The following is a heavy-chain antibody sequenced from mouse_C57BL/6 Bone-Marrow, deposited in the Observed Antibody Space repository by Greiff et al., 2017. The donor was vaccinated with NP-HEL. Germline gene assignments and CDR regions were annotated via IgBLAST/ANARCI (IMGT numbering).Heavy chain of an antibody. CDR2: IDPSDSYT. D-gene: IGHD2-3*01. Sequence: QVQLKQPGAELVKPGASVKLSCKASGYTFTSYWMQWVKQRPGQGLEWIGEIDPSDSYTNYNQKVKGRATLTVDTSSSTASMQLSSLTSEDSAVYYSARSLDGWLLSYFDYWGQGTTLTVSS. J-gene: IGHJ2*01. V-gene: IGHV1-50*01. CDR3: ARSLDGWLLSYFDY. CDR1: GYTFTSYW.